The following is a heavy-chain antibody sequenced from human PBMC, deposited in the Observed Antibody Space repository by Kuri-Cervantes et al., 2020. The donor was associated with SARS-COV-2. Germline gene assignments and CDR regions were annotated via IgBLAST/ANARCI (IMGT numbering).Heavy chain of an antibody. CDR2: IRSKANSYAT. J-gene: IGHJ5*02. D-gene: IGHD3-16*01. V-gene: IGHV3-73*01. CDR3: TMGDWFDP. CDR1: GFTFSGSA. Sequence: GESLKISCAASGFTFSGSAMHWVRQASGKGLEWVGRIRSKANSYATAYAASVKGMFTISRDDSKNTAYLQMNSLKTEDTAVYYCTMGDWFDPWGQGTLVTVSS.